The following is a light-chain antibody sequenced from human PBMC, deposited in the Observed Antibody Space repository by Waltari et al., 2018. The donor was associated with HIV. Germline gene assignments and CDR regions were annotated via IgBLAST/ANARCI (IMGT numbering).Light chain of an antibody. Sequence: QSALTQPASVSGSPGQSITIPCSRASTDIGASDYVSWYRQPPDSAPRLILYEVKKRPSGVSRRFSGSKSGNTASLTISGLQVEDEAVYFCSSYSTGDTLVLFGGGTRLTVL. CDR3: SSYSTGDTLVL. CDR1: STDIGASDY. CDR2: EVK. V-gene: IGLV2-14*01. J-gene: IGLJ2*01.